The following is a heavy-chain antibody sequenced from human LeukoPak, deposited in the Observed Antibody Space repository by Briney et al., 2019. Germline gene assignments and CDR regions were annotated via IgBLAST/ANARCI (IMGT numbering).Heavy chain of an antibody. CDR2: IRSKAYGGTT. J-gene: IGHJ3*02. D-gene: IGHD3-10*01. CDR1: GFTFGDYA. CDR3: TREGGYFGSGSYSALHDAFDI. Sequence: GGSLRLSRTASGFTFGDYAMSWFRQAPGKGLEWVGFIRSKAYGGTTEYAASVKGRFTISRDDSKSIAYLQMNSLKTEDTAVYYCTREGGYFGSGSYSALHDAFDIWGQGTMVTVSS. V-gene: IGHV3-49*03.